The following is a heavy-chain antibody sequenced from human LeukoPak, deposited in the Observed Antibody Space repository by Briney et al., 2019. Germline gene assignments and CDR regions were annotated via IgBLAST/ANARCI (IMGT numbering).Heavy chain of an antibody. CDR2: IRYDGSNK. CDR1: GFTFSSYG. J-gene: IGHJ4*02. D-gene: IGHD3-10*01. Sequence: GGSLRLSCAASGFTFSSYGMHWVRQAPGKGLEWVAFIRYDGSNKYYADSVKGRFTISRDNSKNTLYLQMNSLRAEDTAVYYCANSRLWFGELFNPFDYCGQGTLVTVSS. V-gene: IGHV3-30*02. CDR3: ANSRLWFGELFNPFDY.